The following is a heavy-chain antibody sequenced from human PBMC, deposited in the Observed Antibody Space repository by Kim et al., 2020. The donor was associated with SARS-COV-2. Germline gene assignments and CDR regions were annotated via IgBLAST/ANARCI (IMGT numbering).Heavy chain of an antibody. CDR2: INHSGST. CDR3: ARGIHSGSCLPAY. D-gene: IGHD1-26*01. Sequence: SETLSLTCAVYGGSFSGYYWSWIRQPPGKGLEWIGEINHSGSTNYNPSLKSRVTMSVDTSKNQFSLKLSSVTAADTAVYYCARGIHSGSCLPAYWGQGTLVSVSS. V-gene: IGHV4-34*01. J-gene: IGHJ4*02. CDR1: GGSFSGYY.